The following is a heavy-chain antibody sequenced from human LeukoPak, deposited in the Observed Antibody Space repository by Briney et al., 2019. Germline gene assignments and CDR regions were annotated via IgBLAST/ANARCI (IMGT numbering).Heavy chain of an antibody. J-gene: IGHJ4*02. CDR2: INSDGGGT. CDR1: GFTFSSYA. V-gene: IGHV3-23*01. Sequence: GGSLRLSCAASGFTFSSYAMSWVRQAPGKGLEWVSAINSDGGGTYYADSVKGRFTVSRDISKNTLYLQMNSLRAEDTAVYYCAKDRGNGGNPNGYFDYWGQGTLVTVSS. D-gene: IGHD4-23*01. CDR3: AKDRGNGGNPNGYFDY.